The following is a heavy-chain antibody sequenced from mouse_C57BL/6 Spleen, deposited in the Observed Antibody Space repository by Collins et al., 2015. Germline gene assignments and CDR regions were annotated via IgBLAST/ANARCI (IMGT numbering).Heavy chain of an antibody. CDR1: GYTFTTYG. V-gene: IGHV9-3*01. J-gene: IGHJ2*01. CDR3: ARITTVVATDY. D-gene: IGHD1-1*01. CDR2: INTYSGVP. Sequence: QIQLVQSGPELKKPGETVKISCKASGYTFTTYGMSWVKQAPGKGLKWMGWINTYSGVPTYADDFKGRFAFSLETSASTAYLQINNLKNEDTATYFCARITTVVATDYWGQGTTLTVSS.